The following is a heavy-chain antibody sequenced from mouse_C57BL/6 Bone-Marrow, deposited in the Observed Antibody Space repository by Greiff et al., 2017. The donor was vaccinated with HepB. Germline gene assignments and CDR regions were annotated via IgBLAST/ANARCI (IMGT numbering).Heavy chain of an antibody. V-gene: IGHV1-61*01. J-gene: IGHJ2*01. D-gene: IGHD2-3*01. CDR3: ARGWLLKDY. Sequence: VQLQQSGAELVRPGSSVKLSCKASGYTFTSYWMDWVKQRPGQGLEWIGNIYPSDSETHYNQKFKDKATLTVDKSSSTAYMQLSSLTSEDSAVYYCARGWLLKDYWGQGTTLTVSS. CDR1: GYTFTSYW. CDR2: IYPSDSET.